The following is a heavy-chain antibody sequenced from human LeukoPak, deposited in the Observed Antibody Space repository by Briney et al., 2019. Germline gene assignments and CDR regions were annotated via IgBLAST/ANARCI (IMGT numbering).Heavy chain of an antibody. CDR2: ISHSGST. D-gene: IGHD2-2*01. CDR3: ARSADIVVVPAPRWFDP. CDR1: GGSFSSYY. J-gene: IGHJ5*02. Sequence: SETLSLTCAVSGGSFSSYYWSWIRKPPGKGLEWMGEISHSGSTNYNPSLKSRVTISVDTSKNQFSLKLSSVTAADTAVYYCARSADIVVVPAPRWFDPWGQGTLVTVSS. V-gene: IGHV4-34*01.